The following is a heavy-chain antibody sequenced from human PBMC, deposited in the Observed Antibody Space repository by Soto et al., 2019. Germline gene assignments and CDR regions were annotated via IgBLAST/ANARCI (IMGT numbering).Heavy chain of an antibody. D-gene: IGHD5-18*01. J-gene: IGHJ4*02. CDR3: ARVSWIQQNHFDY. Sequence: PSETLSLTCTVSGGSIRSGEYYWSWIRQPPGKGLEWIGYIYYSGSTYYNPSRKRRVTISVDTSKNQFSLKLSSVTAADTAVYYCARVSWIQQNHFDYWGQGTLVTVSS. CDR1: GGSIRSGEYY. CDR2: IYYSGST. V-gene: IGHV4-30-4*01.